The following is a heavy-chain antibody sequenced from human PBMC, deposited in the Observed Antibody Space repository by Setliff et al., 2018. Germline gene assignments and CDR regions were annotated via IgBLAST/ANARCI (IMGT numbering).Heavy chain of an antibody. CDR3: ASSSGSSSNDAFDI. Sequence: KPSETLSLTCTVSGGSISSSNYYWGWIRQPPGKGLEWIGNIYYGGSAYYNPSLKSRVTISVDTSKNQFSLKLSSVTAEDTALYYCASSSGSSSNDAFDIRGQGTTVTVSS. J-gene: IGHJ3*02. CDR1: GGSISSSNYY. V-gene: IGHV4-39*07. D-gene: IGHD1-26*01. CDR2: IYYGGSA.